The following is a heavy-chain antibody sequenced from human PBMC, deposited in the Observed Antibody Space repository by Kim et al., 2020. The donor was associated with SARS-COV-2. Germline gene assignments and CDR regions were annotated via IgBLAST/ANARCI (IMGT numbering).Heavy chain of an antibody. Sequence: GGSLRLSCAASGFTFDDYAMHWVRQAPGKGLEWVSGISWNSGSIGYADSVKGRFTIFRDNAKNSLYLQMNSLRAEDTALYYCAKDIGWELRGGFDYWGQGTLVTVSS. CDR2: ISWNSGSI. J-gene: IGHJ4*02. V-gene: IGHV3-9*01. D-gene: IGHD1-26*01. CDR3: AKDIGWELRGGFDY. CDR1: GFTFDDYA.